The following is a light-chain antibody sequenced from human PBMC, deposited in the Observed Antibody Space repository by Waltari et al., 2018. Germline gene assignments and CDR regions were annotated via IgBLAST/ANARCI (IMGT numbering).Light chain of an antibody. J-gene: IGKJ1*01. CDR1: QDIGLY. CDR3: QQSFSTPQT. V-gene: IGKV1D-8*01. CDR2: AAS. Sequence: VIGVTQSPSSLSASTGDRISISCRMTQDIGLYMAWYQQKSGKAPELLVYAASTLQSGVPSRFSGSGYGTDFTLTITSLQPEDFATYYCQQSFSTPQTFGLGTKVEIK.